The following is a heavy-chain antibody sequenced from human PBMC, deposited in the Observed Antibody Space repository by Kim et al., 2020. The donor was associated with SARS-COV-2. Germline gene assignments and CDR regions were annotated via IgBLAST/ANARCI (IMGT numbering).Heavy chain of an antibody. V-gene: IGHV1-2*02. CDR2: INPNSGGT. CDR3: AREERWSQQPTFDY. CDR1: GYTFTGYY. D-gene: IGHD6-13*01. J-gene: IGHJ4*02. Sequence: ASVKVSCKASGYTFTGYYMHWVRQAPGQGLEWMGWINPNSGGTNYAQKFQGRVTMTRDTSISTAYMELSRLRSDDTAVYYCAREERWSQQPTFDYWGQGTLVTVSS.